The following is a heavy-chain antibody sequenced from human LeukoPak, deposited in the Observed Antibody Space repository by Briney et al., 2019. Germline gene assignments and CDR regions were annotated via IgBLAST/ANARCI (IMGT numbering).Heavy chain of an antibody. CDR2: IYYSGRT. CDR3: ARRRYYDGSGYLE. Sequence: SETLSLTCPVSGDSVSRSDSYWDWIRQPPGKGLEWIGTIYYSGRTYYSPSLKSRVTTSVDPSNNQFSLNLRSVTAADTALYYCARRRYYDGSGYLEWGQGTLLSVSS. D-gene: IGHD3-22*01. CDR1: GDSVSRSDSY. J-gene: IGHJ1*01. V-gene: IGHV4-39*01.